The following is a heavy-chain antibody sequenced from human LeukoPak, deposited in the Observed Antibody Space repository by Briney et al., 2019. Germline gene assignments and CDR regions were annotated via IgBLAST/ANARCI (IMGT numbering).Heavy chain of an antibody. D-gene: IGHD6-19*01. Sequence: ASVKVSCKASGYTFTGYYMHWVRQAPGQGLEWMGWINPNSGGTNYAQKFQGRVTMTRDTSISTAYMELSRLRSDDTAVYYCARVPRTAVAGTNYYYYYMDVWGKGTTVTVPS. CDR1: GYTFTGYY. J-gene: IGHJ6*03. CDR2: INPNSGGT. V-gene: IGHV1-2*02. CDR3: ARVPRTAVAGTNYYYYYMDV.